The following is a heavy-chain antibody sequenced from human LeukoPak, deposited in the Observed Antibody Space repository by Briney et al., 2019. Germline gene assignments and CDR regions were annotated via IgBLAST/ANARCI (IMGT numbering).Heavy chain of an antibody. D-gene: IGHD2-15*01. J-gene: IGHJ4*02. CDR1: GGSMSSSDNY. CDR2: IYTSGST. Sequence: SETLSLTCTVSGGSMSSSDNYWSWIRQPAGKGLEWIGRIYTSGSTTYNPSLRSRVTISLDTSKDQLSLTVTSVTAADTAVYYCARVFCSGGNCYHFDYWGQGILVTDSS. CDR3: ARVFCSGGNCYHFDY. V-gene: IGHV4-61*02.